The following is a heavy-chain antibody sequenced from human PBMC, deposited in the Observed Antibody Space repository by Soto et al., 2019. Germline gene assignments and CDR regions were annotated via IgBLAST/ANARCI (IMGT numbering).Heavy chain of an antibody. D-gene: IGHD6-13*01. CDR3: ARGRVRAAAGNTLRYYYGMDV. V-gene: IGHV4-34*01. J-gene: IGHJ6*02. CDR2: INHSGST. CDR1: GGSFSGYY. Sequence: SETLSLTCAVYGGSFSGYYWSWIRQPPGKGLEWIGEINHSGSTNYNPSLKSRVTISVDTSKNQFSLKLSSVTAADTAVYYCARGRVRAAAGNTLRYYYGMDVWGQGTTVTVSS.